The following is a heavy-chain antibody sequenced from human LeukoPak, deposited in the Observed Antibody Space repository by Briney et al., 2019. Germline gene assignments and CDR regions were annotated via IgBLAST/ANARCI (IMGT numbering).Heavy chain of an antibody. D-gene: IGHD4-11*01. CDR1: GDSISNYY. Sequence: SETLSLTCTVSGDSISNYYWSWIRRPPGKGLEWIGYIYYSGSTNYNPSLKSRVTIAVDTSNNQFSLKLNSVTAADTAVYYCARVRYNNYMYYFVYWGQGALVTVST. CDR2: IYYSGST. CDR3: ARVRYNNYMYYFVY. J-gene: IGHJ4*02. V-gene: IGHV4-59*01.